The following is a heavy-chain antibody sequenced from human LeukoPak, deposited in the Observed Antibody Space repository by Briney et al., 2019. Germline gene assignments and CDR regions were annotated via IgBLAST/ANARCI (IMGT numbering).Heavy chain of an antibody. CDR3: ARDVVVAAIYYGMDV. CDR2: IYSSGST. CDR1: GFTVSSNY. V-gene: IGHV3-53*01. J-gene: IGHJ6*04. Sequence: GGSLRLSCAASGFTVSSNYMSWVRQAPGKGLEWVSVIYSSGSTYYADSVKGRFTISRDNSKNTLYLQMNSLRAEDTAVYYCARDVVVAAIYYGMDVWGKGTTVTVSS. D-gene: IGHD2-15*01.